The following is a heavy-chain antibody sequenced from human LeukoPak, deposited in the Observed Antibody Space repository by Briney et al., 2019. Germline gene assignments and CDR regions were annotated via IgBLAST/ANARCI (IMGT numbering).Heavy chain of an antibody. CDR2: IRMGGGGT. CDR1: GFDLTTYA. D-gene: IGHD2-15*01. J-gene: IGHJ5*02. CDR3: ARCIVLSQGWCNWFDA. Sequence: GGSLTLSCAPSGFDLTTYAMTGVRQAPAEGREWVSSIRMGGGGTYYADSVKGRFTISRDNAENTLHLQMNTLRVEDTARYVCARCIVLSQGWCNWFDAWGQGTPVTVSS. V-gene: IGHV3-23*01.